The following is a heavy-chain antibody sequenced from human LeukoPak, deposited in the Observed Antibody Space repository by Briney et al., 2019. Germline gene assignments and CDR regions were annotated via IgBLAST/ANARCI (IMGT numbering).Heavy chain of an antibody. V-gene: IGHV3-21*01. CDR3: ARVITMIVVVDY. J-gene: IGHJ4*02. CDR2: IDSSSTYI. Sequence: AGTLSLSCAASGFTFSSYTMNWVRQAPGKGLEWVSSIDSSSTYIYYADPANGRFTISRDNAKNSLYLQMNSLRADDTAVYYWARVITMIVVVDYWGVGTLVSVSS. CDR1: GFTFSSYT. D-gene: IGHD3-22*01.